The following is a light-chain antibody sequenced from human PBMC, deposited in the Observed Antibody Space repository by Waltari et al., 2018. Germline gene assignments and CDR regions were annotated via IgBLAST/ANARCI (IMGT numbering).Light chain of an antibody. V-gene: IGKV1-5*03. CDR2: EAS. J-gene: IGKJ1*01. CDR1: LIISKW. CDR3: QQYNSYSPWT. Sequence: DIQMTQSPSTLSASVGDRVPITCRASLIISKWVAWYQQKPGKVPKVLIYEASSLESGVPSRFSGSGSGTEFTLTISSLQPDDFATYYCQQYNSYSPWTFGQGTKVEIK.